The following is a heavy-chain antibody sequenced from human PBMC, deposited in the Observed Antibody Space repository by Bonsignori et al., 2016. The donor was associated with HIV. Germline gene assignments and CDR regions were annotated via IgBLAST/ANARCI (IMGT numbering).Heavy chain of an antibody. D-gene: IGHD5-24*01. J-gene: IGHJ4*02. CDR3: ARGKGVEMATIKPYFDY. Sequence: WIRQPPGKGLEWIGEINHSGSTNYNPSLKSRVTISVDTSKNQFSLKLSSVTAADTAVYYCARGKGVEMATIKPYFDYWGQGTLVTVSS. CDR2: INHSGST. V-gene: IGHV4-34*01.